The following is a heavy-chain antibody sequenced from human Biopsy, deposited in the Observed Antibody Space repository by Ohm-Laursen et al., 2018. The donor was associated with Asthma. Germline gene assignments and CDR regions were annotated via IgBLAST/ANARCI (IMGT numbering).Heavy chain of an antibody. V-gene: IGHV3-23*01. CDR1: GFPFSTYA. CDR2: ILGNGVTT. J-gene: IGHJ4*02. D-gene: IGHD5-12*01. CDR3: AKRRGYSGHDNDY. Sequence: GSLRLSCAASGFPFSTYAMSWARQAPGKGLEWVSSILGNGVTTYYVDSVKGRFTISRDNSKNTLYLQMNSPRTEDTAVYYCAKRRGYSGHDNDYWGQGTLVIVSS.